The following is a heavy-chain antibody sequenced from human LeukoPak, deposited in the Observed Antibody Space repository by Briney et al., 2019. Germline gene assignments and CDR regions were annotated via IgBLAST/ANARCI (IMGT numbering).Heavy chain of an antibody. CDR1: GFTFSSYA. Sequence: GGSLRLSCAASGFTFSSYAMSWVRQAPGKGLEWVSAISGSGGSTYYADSVKGRFTISRDNSKNTLYLQMNSLRAEDTAVYYCAKDSHLVPAAYTFDYWGQGTLVTVSS. J-gene: IGHJ4*02. CDR3: AKDSHLVPAAYTFDY. D-gene: IGHD2-2*01. CDR2: ISGSGGST. V-gene: IGHV3-23*01.